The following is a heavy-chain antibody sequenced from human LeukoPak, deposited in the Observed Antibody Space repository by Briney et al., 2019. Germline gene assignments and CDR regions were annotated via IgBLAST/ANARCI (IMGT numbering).Heavy chain of an antibody. Sequence: AGGSLRLSCAASGFTFSSYAMHWVRQAPGKGLEWVAVISYDGSNKYYADSVKGRFTISRDNSKNTLYLQMNSLRAEDTAVYYCARATGVPNWFDPWGQGTLVTVSS. CDR1: GFTFSSYA. V-gene: IGHV3-30*04. CDR3: ARATGVPNWFDP. CDR2: ISYDGSNK. J-gene: IGHJ5*02. D-gene: IGHD1-1*01.